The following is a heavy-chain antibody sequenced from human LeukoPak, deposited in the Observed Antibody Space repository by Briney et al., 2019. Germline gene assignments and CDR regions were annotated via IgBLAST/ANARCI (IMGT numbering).Heavy chain of an antibody. V-gene: IGHV1-3*01. CDR1: GYTFTSYA. CDR3: ARTFYGSGETSVPYRGAFDI. Sequence: ASVKVSCKASGYTFTSYAMHWVRQAPGQRLEWMGWINAGNGNTKYSQKFQGRATITRDTSASTAYMELSSLRSEDTAVYYCARTFYGSGETSVPYRGAFDIWGQGTMVTVSS. J-gene: IGHJ3*02. D-gene: IGHD3-10*01. CDR2: INAGNGNT.